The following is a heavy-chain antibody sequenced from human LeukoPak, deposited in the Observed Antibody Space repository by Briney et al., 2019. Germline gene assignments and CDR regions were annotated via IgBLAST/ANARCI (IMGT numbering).Heavy chain of an antibody. CDR1: GGSISSYY. D-gene: IGHD2-15*01. CDR3: ARSGRYRSGGSCYSVDY. J-gene: IGHJ4*02. Sequence: PSETLSLTCTVSGGSISSYYWSWIRQPPGKGLEWIGYIYYSGSTNYNPSLKSRVTISVDTSKNQFSLKLSSVTAADTAVYYCARSGRYRSGGSCYSVDYWGQGTLVTVSS. CDR2: IYYSGST. V-gene: IGHV4-59*01.